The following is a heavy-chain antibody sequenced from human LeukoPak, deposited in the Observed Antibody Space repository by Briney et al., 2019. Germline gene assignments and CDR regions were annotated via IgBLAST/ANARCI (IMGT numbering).Heavy chain of an antibody. CDR2: IYYSVST. J-gene: IGHJ4*02. Sequence: PSETLSLTCTVSGDSISSYYWSWIRQPPGKGLEWIGYIYYSVSTNYNPSLKSRVTISVDTSKNQFSLKLNSVTAADTAVYYCARESYHSYGANFDYWGQGTLVTVSS. V-gene: IGHV4-59*01. D-gene: IGHD5-18*01. CDR3: ARESYHSYGANFDY. CDR1: GDSISSYY.